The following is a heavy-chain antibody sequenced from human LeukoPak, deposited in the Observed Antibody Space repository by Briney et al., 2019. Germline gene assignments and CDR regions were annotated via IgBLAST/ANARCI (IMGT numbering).Heavy chain of an antibody. CDR3: ARNLPAADY. D-gene: IGHD2-2*01. CDR2: ISSTSSVI. V-gene: IGHV3-48*04. CDR1: GSTFSSHT. Sequence: GGSLRLSCAASGSTFSSHTMNWVRQAPGKGLEWVSYISSTSSVIYYADSVKGRFTISRDNAKNSLYLQMNSLRAEDTAVCYCARNLPAADYWGQGTLVTVSS. J-gene: IGHJ4*02.